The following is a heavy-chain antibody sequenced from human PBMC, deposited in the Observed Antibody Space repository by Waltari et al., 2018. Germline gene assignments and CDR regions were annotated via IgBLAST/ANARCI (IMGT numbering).Heavy chain of an antibody. D-gene: IGHD2-15*01. CDR2: VHGSGRT. CDR3: ARDRGRGLYLDS. V-gene: IGHV4-4*02. J-gene: IGHJ4*02. Sequence: QLQLQESGPGLVRPSGPLSLTCAVPGASMSSTFWWSWVRQPPGKGLEWIGQVHGSGRTNYNPSFASRVTISLDTSTNQFFLKVTSATAADTAFYYCARDRGRGLYLDSWGQGTLVTVSP. CDR1: GASMSSTFW.